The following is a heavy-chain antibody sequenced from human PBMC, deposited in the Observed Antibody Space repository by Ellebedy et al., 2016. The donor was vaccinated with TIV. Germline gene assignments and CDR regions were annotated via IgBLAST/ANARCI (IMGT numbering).Heavy chain of an antibody. CDR2: ISGGGDNA. J-gene: IGHJ4*02. Sequence: GGSLRLSCAASGFTFGAFAVHWVRRAPGKGLEWLSVISGGGDNAYHADSVKGRFTVSRDNSKNTLYLQMNRLRTEDTAVYYCAKGTSSGFNYDRVGFEYWGQGTLVTVSS. D-gene: IGHD3-16*01. V-gene: IGHV3-23*01. CDR3: AKGTSSGFNYDRVGFEY. CDR1: GFTFGAFA.